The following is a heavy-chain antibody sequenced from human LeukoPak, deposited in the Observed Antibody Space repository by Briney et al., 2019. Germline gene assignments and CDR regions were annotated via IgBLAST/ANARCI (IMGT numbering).Heavy chain of an antibody. CDR2: ISGSGGST. V-gene: IGHV3-23*01. D-gene: IGHD3-10*01. J-gene: IGHJ4*02. CDR1: GLTFSSYA. Sequence: GGSLRLSCAASGLTFSSYAMSWVRQAPGKGLEWVSAISGSGGSTYYADSVKGRFTISRDNSKNTLYLQMNSLRAEDTAVYYCAKDRYYYGSGSYRVLEGYFDYWGQGTLVTVSS. CDR3: AKDRYYYGSGSYRVLEGYFDY.